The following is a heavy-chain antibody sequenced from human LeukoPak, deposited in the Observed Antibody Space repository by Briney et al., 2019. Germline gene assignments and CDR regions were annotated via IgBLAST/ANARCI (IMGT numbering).Heavy chain of an antibody. CDR2: INPSGGST. CDR3: AREAPPAIVLSHYFDY. Sequence: ASVKVSCKASGYTFTSYYMHWVRQAPGQGLEWMGIINPSGGSTSYARKFQGRVTMTRDTSTSTVYMELSSLRSEDTAVYYCAREAPPAIVLSHYFDYWGQGTLVTVSS. J-gene: IGHJ4*02. D-gene: IGHD2/OR15-2a*01. CDR1: GYTFTSYY. V-gene: IGHV1-46*01.